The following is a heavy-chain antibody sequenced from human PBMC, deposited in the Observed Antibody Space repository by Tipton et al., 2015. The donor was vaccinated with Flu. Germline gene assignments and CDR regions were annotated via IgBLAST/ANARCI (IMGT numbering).Heavy chain of an antibody. CDR3: AREKDSRGSEYFQQ. J-gene: IGHJ1*01. D-gene: IGHD3-22*01. Sequence: TLSLTCTVSGGSINSYYWSWIRQPAGKGLEWIGRIYSSGSTNYNPSLKSRVTMLVDTSKNQFSLKMSSVTAADTAVYYCAREKDSRGSEYFQQWGQGTLVTVSS. V-gene: IGHV4-4*07. CDR1: GGSINSYY. CDR2: IYSSGST.